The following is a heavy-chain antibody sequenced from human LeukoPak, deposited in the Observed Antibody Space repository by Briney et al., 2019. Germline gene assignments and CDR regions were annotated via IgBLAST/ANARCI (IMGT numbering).Heavy chain of an antibody. Sequence: GASVKVSFKASGCTFTCYYMDWVRPAPGQGVEGMGWINPNSGGTNYAQQFQGRVTMTRDTSISTAYMELSRLRSDDTAVYYCASGWGYSSDISGYSDYWGQGTLVTVSS. J-gene: IGHJ4*02. D-gene: IGHD3-22*01. V-gene: IGHV1-2*02. CDR3: ASGWGYSSDISGYSDY. CDR1: GCTFTCYY. CDR2: INPNSGGT.